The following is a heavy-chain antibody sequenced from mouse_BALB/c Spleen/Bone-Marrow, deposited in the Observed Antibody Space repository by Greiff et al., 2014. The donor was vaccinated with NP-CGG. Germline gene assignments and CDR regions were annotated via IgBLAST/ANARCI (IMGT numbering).Heavy chain of an antibody. V-gene: IGHV3-2*02. D-gene: IGHD2-1*01. Sequence: VQLQQSGPGLVKPSQSLSLTCTVTGYSITSDYAWNWIRQFPGNKLEWMGYISYSGSTSYNPSLKSRISITRDTSKNQFFLQLNSVTTEDTATYYCARWNGNYDVDYWGQGTTLTVSS. CDR1: GYSITSDYA. CDR2: ISYSGST. CDR3: ARWNGNYDVDY. J-gene: IGHJ2*01.